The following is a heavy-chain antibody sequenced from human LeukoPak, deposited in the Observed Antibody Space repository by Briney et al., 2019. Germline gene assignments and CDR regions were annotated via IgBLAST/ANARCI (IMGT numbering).Heavy chain of an antibody. CDR1: GFTFTSYN. CDR2: ISSSTNYI. J-gene: IGHJ4*02. D-gene: IGHD3-3*01. V-gene: IGHV3-21*01. CDR3: ARWDFWSGYYTGHFDY. Sequence: GGSLRLSCAASGFTFTSYNMNWVRQAPGKGLEWVSLISSSTNYIYYADSVQGRFTISRDNAKNSLYLQMNSLRDEDTAVYYCARWDFWSGYYTGHFDYWGQGTLVTVSS.